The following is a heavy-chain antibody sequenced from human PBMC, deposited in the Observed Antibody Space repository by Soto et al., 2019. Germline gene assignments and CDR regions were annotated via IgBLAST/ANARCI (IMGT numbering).Heavy chain of an antibody. CDR3: ARGGVLGFGSGSYYYDY. V-gene: IGHV4-34*01. Sequence: SETLALTCAVYGGSFSGYYWSWIRQPPGKGLEWIGEINHSGSTNYNPSLKSLVTISVDTSKNQFSLKLSSVTAADTAVYYCARGGVLGFGSGSYYYDYWGQGTLVTDSS. CDR1: GGSFSGYY. J-gene: IGHJ4*02. CDR2: INHSGST. D-gene: IGHD3-10*01.